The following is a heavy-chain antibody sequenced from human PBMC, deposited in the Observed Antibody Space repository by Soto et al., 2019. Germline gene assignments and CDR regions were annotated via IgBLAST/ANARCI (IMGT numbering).Heavy chain of an antibody. D-gene: IGHD6-19*01. J-gene: IGHJ6*02. CDR2: IYYSGST. CDR1: GGSINSGDYH. CDR3: AKGADIPLYYYYGMDV. Sequence: PSETLSLTCTVSGGSINSGDYHWSWIRQSPGKGLEWIGAIYYSGSTYYNPSLKSRIRISVDTSKNQFSLKVNSVTAADTAVYYCAKGADIPLYYYYGMDVWGQGTTVTVSS. V-gene: IGHV4-30-4*01.